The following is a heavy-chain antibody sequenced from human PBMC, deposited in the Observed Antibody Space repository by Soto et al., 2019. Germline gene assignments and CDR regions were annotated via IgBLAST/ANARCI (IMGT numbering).Heavy chain of an antibody. J-gene: IGHJ5*02. CDR3: ARSGSSHASWFDP. CDR2: ISGRGTYI. V-gene: IGHV3-21*06. Sequence: EVQLVESGGGLVKPGGSLRLSCAASEFTFNTYSMNWVGQAPGKGLEWVSSISGRGTYIYYADSAKGRFTISRDNDKNSLYLQMNSLRAEDTAVYYCARSGSSHASWFDPWGQGTLVTVSS. CDR1: EFTFNTYS. D-gene: IGHD6-13*01.